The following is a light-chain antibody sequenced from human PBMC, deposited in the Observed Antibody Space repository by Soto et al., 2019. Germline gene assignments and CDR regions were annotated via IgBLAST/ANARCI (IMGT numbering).Light chain of an antibody. Sequence: EIVLTQSPGTLSLSPGERATLSSRASQSVSSSYLAWYQQKPGQAPRLLIYGASSRATGIPDRFSGSGSGTDFTLTIXXLXXXXXXXXYXQQYGSSPPYTFGQGTKLEIK. J-gene: IGKJ2*01. CDR2: GAS. CDR3: QQYGSSPPYT. CDR1: QSVSSSY. V-gene: IGKV3-20*01.